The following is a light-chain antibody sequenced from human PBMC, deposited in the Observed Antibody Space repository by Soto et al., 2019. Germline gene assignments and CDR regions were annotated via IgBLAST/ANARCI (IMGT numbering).Light chain of an antibody. CDR1: QSVSTDF. CDR3: QQYGGSPRT. J-gene: IGKJ1*01. CDR2: GAS. Sequence: EIVLTQSPGALSLSPGERATLSCRASQSVSTDFLAWYQQKPGQAPRLLIYGASNRATGIPDRFSGSGSGTDFTLTISRLEPEDFAVYYCQQYGGSPRTFGQGTKVDIK. V-gene: IGKV3-20*01.